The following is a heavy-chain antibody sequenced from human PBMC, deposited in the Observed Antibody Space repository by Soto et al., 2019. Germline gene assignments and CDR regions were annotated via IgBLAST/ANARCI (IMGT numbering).Heavy chain of an antibody. J-gene: IGHJ4*02. CDR3: ARLVRGPFDY. V-gene: IGHV3-53*01. Sequence: GGSLRLSCAASGFTVSSNYMSWVRQAPGKGLEWVSVIYSGGSTYYADSVKGRFTISRDNSKNALYLHMNSLRAEDTAVYYCARLVRGPFDYWGQGTLVTVSS. D-gene: IGHD6-13*01. CDR1: GFTVSSNY. CDR2: IYSGGST.